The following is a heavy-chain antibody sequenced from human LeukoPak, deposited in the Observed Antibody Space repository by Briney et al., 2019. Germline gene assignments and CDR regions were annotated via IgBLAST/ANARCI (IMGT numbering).Heavy chain of an antibody. V-gene: IGHV3-64*01. CDR3: ARDQYYGSGTLGRALDY. D-gene: IGHD3-10*01. CDR1: GFTFSSNV. Sequence: GRSLRLSCAASGFTFSSNVMPWVRQAPGKGLEYVSAISSNGGSTYYANSVKGRFTISRDNSKNTLYLQMGSLRAEDMAVYYCARDQYYGSGTLGRALDYWGQGTLVTVSS. CDR2: ISSNGGST. J-gene: IGHJ4*02.